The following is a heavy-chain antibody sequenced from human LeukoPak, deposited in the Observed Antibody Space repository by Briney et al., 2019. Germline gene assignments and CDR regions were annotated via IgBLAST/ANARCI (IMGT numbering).Heavy chain of an antibody. V-gene: IGHV1-18*01. CDR3: ARDGTARLRLGELSLVDY. D-gene: IGHD3-16*02. Sequence: GASVKVSCKASGYTFTSYGISWVRQAPGQGLEWMGWISTYYGNTNYAQKLQGRVTMTTDKSTSTAYMELRSLRSDDTAVYYCARDGTARLRLGELSLVDYWGQGTRVTVSS. CDR2: ISTYYGNT. CDR1: GYTFTSYG. J-gene: IGHJ4*02.